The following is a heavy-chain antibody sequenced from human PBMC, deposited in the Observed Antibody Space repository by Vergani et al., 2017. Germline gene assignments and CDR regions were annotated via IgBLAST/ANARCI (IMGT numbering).Heavy chain of an antibody. J-gene: IGHJ4*02. CDR1: GGSFSGYY. V-gene: IGHV4-34*01. D-gene: IGHD3-10*01. Sequence: QVQLQQWGAGLLKPSETLSLTCAVYGGSFSGYYWSWIRQPPGKGLEWIGEINHSGSTNYNPSLKSRVTISVDTSKNQFSLKLSSVTAADTAVYYCATPQLGGARGYYGSGSYGYWGQGTLVTVSS. CDR2: INHSGST. CDR3: ATPQLGGARGYYGSGSYGY.